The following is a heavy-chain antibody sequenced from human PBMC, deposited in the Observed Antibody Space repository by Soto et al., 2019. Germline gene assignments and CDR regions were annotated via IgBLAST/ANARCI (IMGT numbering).Heavy chain of an antibody. CDR2: ISAYNGNT. Sequence: ASVKVSCKASGYTLTSYGISWVRQAPGQGLEWMGWISAYNGNTNYAQKLQGRVTMTTDTSTSTAYMELRSLRSDDTVVYYCASNGYCSSTSCYNYYGMDVWGQGTTVTVSS. D-gene: IGHD2-2*03. V-gene: IGHV1-18*01. CDR1: GYTLTSYG. CDR3: ASNGYCSSTSCYNYYGMDV. J-gene: IGHJ6*02.